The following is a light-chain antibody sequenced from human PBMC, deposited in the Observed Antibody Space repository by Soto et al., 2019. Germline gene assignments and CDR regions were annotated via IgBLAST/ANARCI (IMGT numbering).Light chain of an antibody. J-gene: IGKJ2*02. CDR1: RSFASSY. CDR3: QHSDSSPST. Sequence: VLKKCPATLWVSAGICATAACHASRSFASSYLGWYQQKPGQAPRLLIYAASTRATGIPDRFSGSGSATDFTLTISRLEPEDSAVYYCQHSDSSPSTFGQGTKLEIK. V-gene: IGKV3-20*01. CDR2: AAS.